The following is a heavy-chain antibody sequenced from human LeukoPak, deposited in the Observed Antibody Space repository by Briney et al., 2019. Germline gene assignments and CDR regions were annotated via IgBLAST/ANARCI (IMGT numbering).Heavy chain of an antibody. D-gene: IGHD4-11*01. CDR2: IYYSGSP. J-gene: IGHJ4*02. V-gene: IGHV4-39*01. CDR3: ARHRSYSNYNY. Sequence: SEPLSLTCTVSGGPMSSSSYYWGWIRQPPGKGLEWIGSIYYSGSPYYNPSFKSRVTISVDTSKNQFSLQLSSVTAADPAVYYCARHRSYSNYNYWGQGTLVTVSS. CDR1: GGPMSSSSYY.